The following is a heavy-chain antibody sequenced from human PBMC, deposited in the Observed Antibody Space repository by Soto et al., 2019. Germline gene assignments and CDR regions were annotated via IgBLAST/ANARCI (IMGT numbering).Heavy chain of an antibody. Sequence: SETLSLTWAVSGESFSGYYWSWIRQPPGKGLEWIGYIFHSGITDYSPSLKSRVTISIDKSRNLFSLTLTSVTAADTAVYYCARDRYFYDSRGYYRTLDSWGQGTLVTVSS. V-gene: IGHV4-34*12. CDR3: ARDRYFYDSRGYYRTLDS. CDR1: GESFSGYY. J-gene: IGHJ5*01. D-gene: IGHD3-22*01. CDR2: IFHSGIT.